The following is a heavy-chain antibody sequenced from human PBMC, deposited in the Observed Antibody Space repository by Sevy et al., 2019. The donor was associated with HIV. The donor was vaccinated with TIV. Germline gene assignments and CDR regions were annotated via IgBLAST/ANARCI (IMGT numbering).Heavy chain of an antibody. CDR1: GFTFGGYM. D-gene: IGHD3-10*01. CDR3: VKEGRDDFNPYLDF. V-gene: IGHV3-23*01. Sequence: GGSLRLSCAGSGFTFGGYMMNWVRQAPGRGLEWMSRISRTGGNTEYGDSAKGRFTISRDNSKNTLYLQMKDLRVEDTAIYYCVKEGRDDFNPYLDFWGQGILDTVSS. J-gene: IGHJ1*01. CDR2: ISRTGGNT.